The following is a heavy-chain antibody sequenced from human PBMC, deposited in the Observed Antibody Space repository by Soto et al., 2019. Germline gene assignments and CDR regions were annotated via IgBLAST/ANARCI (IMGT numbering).Heavy chain of an antibody. V-gene: IGHV5-51*01. CDR3: ARQEGATVLSYYGMDV. Sequence: PGESLKISCKGSGYNFTNYWIGWVRQMPGKGLEWMGIIYPGDSDTRCSPSFRGQVTISADKSISAAYLQWSSLKASDTAMYYCARQEGATVLSYYGMDVWGQGTTVTVSS. J-gene: IGHJ6*02. D-gene: IGHD1-26*01. CDR2: IYPGDSDT. CDR1: GYNFTNYW.